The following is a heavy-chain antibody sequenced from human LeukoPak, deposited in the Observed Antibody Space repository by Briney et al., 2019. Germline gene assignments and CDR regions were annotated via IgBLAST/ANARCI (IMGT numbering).Heavy chain of an antibody. D-gene: IGHD3-22*01. Sequence: NPSETLSLTCTVSGGSINSYYWNWIRQPPGKGLEWIGYIYYSGSTDYNPSLKSRVTISIDTSKNQFSLNLSSVTAADTAVYYCATGAGSGYDYWFDPRGQGTLVTVSS. V-gene: IGHV4-59*01. CDR3: ATGAGSGYDYWFDP. CDR1: GGSINSYY. J-gene: IGHJ5*02. CDR2: IYYSGST.